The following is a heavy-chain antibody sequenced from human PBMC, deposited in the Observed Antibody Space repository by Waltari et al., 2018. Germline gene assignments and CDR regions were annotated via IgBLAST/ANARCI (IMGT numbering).Heavy chain of an antibody. Sequence: QVQLQESGPGLLKPSETLSLTCSVSGGSLTSSNYYWGWIRQPPGKGLEWMGSVFYNGDTYYNPSLKSRVTVSVDTSKNQVSLKLSSVTAADTAVYYCTRASIFGVALDAFDLWGQGTMVSVSS. CDR3: TRASIFGVALDAFDL. CDR1: GGSLTSSNYY. V-gene: IGHV4-39*01. D-gene: IGHD3-3*01. CDR2: VFYNGDT. J-gene: IGHJ3*01.